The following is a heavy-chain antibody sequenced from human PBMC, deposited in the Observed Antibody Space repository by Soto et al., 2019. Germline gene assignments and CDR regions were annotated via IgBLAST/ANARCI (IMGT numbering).Heavy chain of an antibody. V-gene: IGHV3-74*01. CDR1: GFTFSSYW. Sequence: EVQLVESGGGLVQPGGSLRLSCAASGFTFSSYWMHWVRQAPGKGLVWVSSISTDASSTSYADPVKGRFTISRDNAKNTLYLQMNSVRAEDTALYYCARLPNKSPQNWGQGTLVFVSP. CDR3: ARLPNKSPQN. CDR2: ISTDASST. J-gene: IGHJ1*01.